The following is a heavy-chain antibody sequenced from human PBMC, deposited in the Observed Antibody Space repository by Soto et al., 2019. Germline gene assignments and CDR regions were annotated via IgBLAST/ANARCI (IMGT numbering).Heavy chain of an antibody. CDR3: ARLEGLATISYYFDF. CDR1: GHSINSDKHY. V-gene: IGHV4-39*01. J-gene: IGHJ4*02. D-gene: IGHD3-9*01. Sequence: SETLSLTCSVSGHSINSDKHYWGWIRQPPGKGLEWIGRIYYRGNTYYNPSLQTRVTISLDKSKSQFSLKLNPVTAADSAVYFCARLEGLATISYYFDFWGQGALVTVSS. CDR2: IYYRGNT.